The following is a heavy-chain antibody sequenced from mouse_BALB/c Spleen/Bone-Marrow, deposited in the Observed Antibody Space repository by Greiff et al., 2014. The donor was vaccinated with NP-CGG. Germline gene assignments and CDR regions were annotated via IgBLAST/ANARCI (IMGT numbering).Heavy chain of an antibody. D-gene: IGHD2-2*01. CDR3: TKIYYGYDGGYYYAMDY. J-gene: IGHJ4*01. CDR1: GFTFSSYA. CDR2: ISSGGSYT. V-gene: IGHV5-6-4*01. Sequence: EVNVVESGGGLVKPGGSLKLSCAASGFTFSSYAMSWVRQTPEKRLEWVATISSGGSYTYYPDSVKGRLTISRDNAKNTLYLQMSSLKSEDTAMYYCTKIYYGYDGGYYYAMDYWGQGTSVTVSS.